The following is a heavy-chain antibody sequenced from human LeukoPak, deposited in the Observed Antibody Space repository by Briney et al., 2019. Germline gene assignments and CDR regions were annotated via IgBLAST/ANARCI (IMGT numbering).Heavy chain of an antibody. D-gene: IGHD3-3*01. V-gene: IGHV3-23*01. CDR3: ARGITAFGVPGATYYFDY. CDR2: ISGSGST. Sequence: GGSLRLSCTASGFTFSNFAMNWVRQTPGKGLEWVSVISGSGSTYYADSVRGRFTVSRDNSKHTMSLQMNTLRAEDTAVYYCARGITAFGVPGATYYFDYWGQGTLVTVSS. J-gene: IGHJ4*02. CDR1: GFTFSNFA.